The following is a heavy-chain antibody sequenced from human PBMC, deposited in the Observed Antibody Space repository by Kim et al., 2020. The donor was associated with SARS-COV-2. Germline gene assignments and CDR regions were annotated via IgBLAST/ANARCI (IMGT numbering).Heavy chain of an antibody. D-gene: IGHD1-26*01. CDR3: AREGGSYPENAFDI. CDR1: GGSISSSSYY. Sequence: SETLSLTCTVSGGSISSSSYYWGWIRQPPGKGLEWIGSIYYSGSTYYNPSLKSRVTISVDTSKNQFSLKLSSVTAADTAVYYCAREGGSYPENAFDIWGQGTMVTVSS. CDR2: IYYSGST. V-gene: IGHV4-39*07. J-gene: IGHJ3*02.